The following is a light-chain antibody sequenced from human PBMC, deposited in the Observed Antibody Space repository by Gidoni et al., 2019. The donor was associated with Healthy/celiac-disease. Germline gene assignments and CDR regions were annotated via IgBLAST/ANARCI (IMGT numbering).Light chain of an antibody. Sequence: EIVLTQSPGTLSLSPGERATLSCRASQSVSSSYLAWYQQKPGQAPRLLIYGASSRATGIPDRFSVSGSGTDFTLTISRLEPEDLAVYYCQQYGSSPLYTFXQXTKLEIK. J-gene: IGKJ2*01. CDR3: QQYGSSPLYT. V-gene: IGKV3-20*01. CDR1: QSVSSSY. CDR2: GAS.